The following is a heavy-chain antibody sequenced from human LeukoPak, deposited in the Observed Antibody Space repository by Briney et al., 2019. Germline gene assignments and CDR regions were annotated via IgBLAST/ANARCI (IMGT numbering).Heavy chain of an antibody. D-gene: IGHD2-2*01. CDR3: ARDLRSLTSSTSFSYYFDY. J-gene: IGHJ4*02. Sequence: SETLSLTCTVSGGSISSYHWSWIRQPAGKGLEWIGRIYTSGSTNYNPSLKSRVTMSVDTSKNQFSLKLSSVTAADTAVYYCARDLRSLTSSTSFSYYFDYWGQGTLVTVSS. CDR2: IYTSGST. CDR1: GGSISSYH. V-gene: IGHV4-4*07.